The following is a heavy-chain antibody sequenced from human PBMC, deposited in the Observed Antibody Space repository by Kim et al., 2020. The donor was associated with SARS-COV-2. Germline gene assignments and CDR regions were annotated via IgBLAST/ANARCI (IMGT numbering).Heavy chain of an antibody. D-gene: IGHD4-17*01. CDR2: ISYDGSNK. V-gene: IGHV3-30*18. J-gene: IGHJ4*02. Sequence: GGSLRLSCAASEFTFSNYGMHWVRQAPGKGLEWVAVISYDGSNKYYADSVKGRFTISRDNSKNTLYLQMNSLRAEDTAVYYCAKDLTTVTTWFEYWGQGTLVTVSS. CDR1: EFTFSNYG. CDR3: AKDLTTVTTWFEY.